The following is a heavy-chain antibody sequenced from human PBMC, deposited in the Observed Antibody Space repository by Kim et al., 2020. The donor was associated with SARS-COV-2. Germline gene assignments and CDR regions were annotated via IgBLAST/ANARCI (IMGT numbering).Heavy chain of an antibody. V-gene: IGHV3-30*04. J-gene: IGHJ3*02. CDR2: ISYDGSNK. Sequence: GGSLRLSCAASGFTFSSYAMHWVRQAPGKGLEWVAVISYDGSNKYYADSVKGRFTISRDNSKNTLYLQMNSLRAEDTAVYYCARVYMVRDPLDAFDIWGQGTMVTVSS. CDR1: GFTFSSYA. D-gene: IGHD3-10*01. CDR3: ARVYMVRDPLDAFDI.